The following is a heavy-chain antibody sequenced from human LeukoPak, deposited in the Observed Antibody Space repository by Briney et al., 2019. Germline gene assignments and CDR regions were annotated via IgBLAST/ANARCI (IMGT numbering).Heavy chain of an antibody. V-gene: IGHV4-39*01. D-gene: IGHD3-22*01. CDR2: TFSGGNA. J-gene: IGHJ5*02. CDR3: VRLLPSSGYVWGDWFDP. CDR1: GGSISSAIFY. Sequence: PSETLSLTCSVSGGSISSAIFYWGWIRQPPGMGLEWIGSTFSGGNAYHNPSLKSRVTISVDTSKNQFSLKLISVTAADTAVYYCVRLLPSSGYVWGDWFDPWGQGTLVTVSS.